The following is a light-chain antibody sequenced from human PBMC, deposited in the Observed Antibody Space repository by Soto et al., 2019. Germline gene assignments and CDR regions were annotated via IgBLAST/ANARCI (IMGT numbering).Light chain of an antibody. CDR2: GAS. V-gene: IGKV3-20*01. J-gene: IGKJ4*01. Sequence: EIVLTQSPGTLSLSPGESATLSCRASQSVSSSYLAWYQQKPGQAPRLLIYGASSRATGIPDRFSGSGSGTDFTLTISRLEPEDFAVYYCHQCDGSPRLTCGGGTKLEIK. CDR3: HQCDGSPRLT. CDR1: QSVSSSY.